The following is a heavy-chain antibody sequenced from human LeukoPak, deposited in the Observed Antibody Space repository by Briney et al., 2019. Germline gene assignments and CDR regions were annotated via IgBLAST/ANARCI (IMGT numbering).Heavy chain of an antibody. D-gene: IGHD3-3*01. CDR2: IYSGGST. V-gene: IGHV3-53*01. CDR3: ARAFAVYYFDY. Sequence: GGSLRLSCAASGLIFSDAWMGWVRQAPGKGLEWVSVIYSGGSTYYADSVKGRFTISRDNSKNTLYLQMNSLRAEDTAVYYCARAFAVYYFDYWGQGTLVTVSS. J-gene: IGHJ4*02. CDR1: GLIFSDAW.